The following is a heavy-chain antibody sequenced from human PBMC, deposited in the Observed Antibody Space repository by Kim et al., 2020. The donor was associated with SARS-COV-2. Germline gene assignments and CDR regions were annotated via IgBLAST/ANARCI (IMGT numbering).Heavy chain of an antibody. CDR3: ARDVVLVPAAMGLDY. V-gene: IGHV1-46*01. D-gene: IGHD2-2*01. Sequence: QKFQGRVTMTRDTSTSTVYMELSSLRSEDTAMYYCARDVVLVPAAMGLDYWGQETLVTVSS. J-gene: IGHJ4*02.